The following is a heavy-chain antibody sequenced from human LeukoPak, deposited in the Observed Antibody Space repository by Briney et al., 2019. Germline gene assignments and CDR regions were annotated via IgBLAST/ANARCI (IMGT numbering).Heavy chain of an antibody. J-gene: IGHJ5*02. Sequence: SVKVSCKASGGTFSSYAISWVRQAPGQGLEWMGGIIPIFGTASYAQKFQGRVTITADESTSTAYMELSSLRSEDTAVYYCARDPYCSSTSCYGSNWFDPWGQGTLVTVSS. CDR1: GGTFSSYA. CDR2: IIPIFGTA. V-gene: IGHV1-69*13. CDR3: ARDPYCSSTSCYGSNWFDP. D-gene: IGHD2-2*01.